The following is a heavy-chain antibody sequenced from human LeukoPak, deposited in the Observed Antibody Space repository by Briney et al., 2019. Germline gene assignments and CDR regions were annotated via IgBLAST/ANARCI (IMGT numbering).Heavy chain of an antibody. V-gene: IGHV3-21*01. J-gene: IGHJ6*03. CDR3: ASGFLTIFGRVTYMDV. CDR1: GFTFSSYS. CDR2: ISSSSSYI. Sequence: GGSLRLSCAASGFTFSSYSMNWVRQAPGKGLEWVSSISSSSSYIYYADSVKGRFTISRDNAKNSLYLQMNSLRAEDTAVYYCASGFLTIFGRVTYMDVWGKGTTVTVSS. D-gene: IGHD3-3*01.